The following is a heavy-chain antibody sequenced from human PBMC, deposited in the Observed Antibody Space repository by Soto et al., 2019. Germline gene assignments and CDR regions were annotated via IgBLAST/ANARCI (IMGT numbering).Heavy chain of an antibody. CDR2: ISGSGGST. CDR3: AKGSESGYYTNFDY. D-gene: IGHD3-22*01. J-gene: IGHJ4*02. CDR1: GFTFSSYA. V-gene: IGHV3-23*01. Sequence: GGSLRLSCAASGFTFSSYAMSWVRQAPGKGLEWVSAISGSGGSTYYADSVKGRFTISRDNPKNTLYLQMNSLRAEDTAVYYCAKGSESGYYTNFDYWGQGTLVTVSS.